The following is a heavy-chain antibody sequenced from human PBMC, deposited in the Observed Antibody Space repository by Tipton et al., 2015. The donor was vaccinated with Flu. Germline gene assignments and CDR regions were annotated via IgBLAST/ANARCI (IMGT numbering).Heavy chain of an antibody. Sequence: TLSLTCTVSGGSISSYYWSWIRQPPGKGLEWIGYIYYSGITNYNPSLKSRVTISVDTSKNQFSLKLSSVTAADTAVYYCARASGLSWINRGSYYYGMDVWGQGTTVTVSS. J-gene: IGHJ6*02. CDR3: ARASGLSWINRGSYYYGMDV. D-gene: IGHD2-2*03. V-gene: IGHV4-59*01. CDR1: GGSISSYY. CDR2: IYYSGIT.